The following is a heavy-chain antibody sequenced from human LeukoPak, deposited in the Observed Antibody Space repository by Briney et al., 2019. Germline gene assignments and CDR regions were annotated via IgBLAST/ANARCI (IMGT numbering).Heavy chain of an antibody. Sequence: GESLKISCKASGYSFTNYWIGWVRQMPGKGLEWMGIIYSGNSDIRYSPSFQGQVTISADHSISTAYLQWSSLKASDTAIYYCARAEGHGAFDYWGQGTLVTVSS. V-gene: IGHV5-51*01. CDR2: IYSGNSDI. CDR3: ARAEGHGAFDY. D-gene: IGHD3-10*01. J-gene: IGHJ4*02. CDR1: GYSFTNYW.